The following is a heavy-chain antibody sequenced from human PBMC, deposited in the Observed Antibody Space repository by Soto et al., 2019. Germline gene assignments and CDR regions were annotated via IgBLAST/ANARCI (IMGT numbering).Heavy chain of an antibody. CDR3: ARDVMLNWLET. D-gene: IGHD3-10*02. CDR1: LYTFILYL. V-gene: IGHV1-3*04. CDR2: INTGDGNT. Sequence: ASVXVSFKSSLYTFILYLMHLFLQTPGQRLDCMGWINTGDGNTKYSKRFQGRVTITRDTSASTVYMELRRLRSEDTAVYYCARDVMLNWLETWGQGTLV. J-gene: IGHJ5*02.